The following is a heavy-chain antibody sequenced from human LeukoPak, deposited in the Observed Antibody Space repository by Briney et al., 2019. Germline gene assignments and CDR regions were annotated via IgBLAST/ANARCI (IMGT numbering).Heavy chain of an antibody. J-gene: IGHJ6*03. Sequence: SVKVSCKASGGTFSSYAISWVRQAPGQGLEWMGRIIPIFGTANYAQKFQGRVTITTDESTSTAYMELSSLRSEDTAVYYCARGQLVAQGYYYYYYMDVWAKGPRSPSP. CDR1: GGTFSSYA. CDR2: IIPIFGTA. CDR3: ARGQLVAQGYYYYYYMDV. D-gene: IGHD6-13*01. V-gene: IGHV1-69*05.